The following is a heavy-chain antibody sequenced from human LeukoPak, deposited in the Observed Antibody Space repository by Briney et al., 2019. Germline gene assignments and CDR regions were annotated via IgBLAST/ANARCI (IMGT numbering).Heavy chain of an antibody. Sequence: PSGTLSLTCAVSGGSISSSNWWSWVRQPPGKGLEWIGEIYHTGSTYYNPSLKSRVTISVDTSKNQFSLKLSSVAAADTAVYYCAREPPALLLGSRKYNWFDPWGKGTLVTVS. CDR3: AREPPALLLGSRKYNWFDP. CDR2: IYHTGST. CDR1: GGSISSSNW. J-gene: IGHJ5*02. D-gene: IGHD2-2*01. V-gene: IGHV4-4*02.